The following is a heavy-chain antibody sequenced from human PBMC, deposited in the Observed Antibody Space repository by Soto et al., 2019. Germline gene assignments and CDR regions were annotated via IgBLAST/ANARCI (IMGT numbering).Heavy chain of an antibody. V-gene: IGHV3-23*01. J-gene: IGHJ5*02. CDR3: ARGQYSYGA. D-gene: IGHD5-18*01. CDR2: ISPDGATT. Sequence: GSLRLSCTTSGFTFSSYAMTWVRQATGKGLEWVATISPDGATTYHADSVKGRFTISRDNSKNTVYLKMNSLRAEETAVYYCARGQYSYGAWGQGTQVTVSS. CDR1: GFTFSSYA.